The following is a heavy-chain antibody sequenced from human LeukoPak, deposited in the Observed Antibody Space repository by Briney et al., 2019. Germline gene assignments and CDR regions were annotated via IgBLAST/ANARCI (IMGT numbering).Heavy chain of an antibody. J-gene: IGHJ3*02. Sequence: LETLSLTCTVSGGSISTYYWSWIRQPPGKGLEWIAYVDYSGKSNYNPSLRSRVTTSIYTSRSQFSLKVTSMTAADTAVYYCARWPGDVTRAFDIWGQGTMVTVSS. CDR2: VDYSGKS. D-gene: IGHD4-23*01. CDR1: GGSISTYY. V-gene: IGHV4-59*01. CDR3: ARWPGDVTRAFDI.